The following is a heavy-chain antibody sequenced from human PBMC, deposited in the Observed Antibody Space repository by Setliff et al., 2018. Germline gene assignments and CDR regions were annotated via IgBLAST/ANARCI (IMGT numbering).Heavy chain of an antibody. D-gene: IGHD5-18*01. J-gene: IGHJ6*02. Sequence: SETLSLTCTVSGGSIMNYFWSWIRQPPGKGLGWVGYVYYTGNTNYNPSLKSRLTISVDPSKNQVSLQLKSATTADTAVYYCARDRTAYNYGMDIWGQGTTVTSP. CDR1: GGSIMNYF. CDR3: ARDRTAYNYGMDI. CDR2: VYYTGNT. V-gene: IGHV4-59*01.